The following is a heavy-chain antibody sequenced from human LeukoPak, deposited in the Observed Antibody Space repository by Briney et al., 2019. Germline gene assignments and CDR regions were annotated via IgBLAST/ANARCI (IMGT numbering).Heavy chain of an antibody. CDR2: ISWDGGST. J-gene: IGHJ4*02. D-gene: IGHD2-8*01. CDR3: ARMCTNGVCYDY. CDR1: GFTFDDYT. V-gene: IGHV3-43*01. Sequence: GGSLRLSCAASGFTFDDYTMHWVRQAPGKGLEWVSLISWDGGSTYYADSVKGRFTISRDNAKNSLYLQMNSLRAEDTAVYYCARMCTNGVCYDYWGQGALVTVSS.